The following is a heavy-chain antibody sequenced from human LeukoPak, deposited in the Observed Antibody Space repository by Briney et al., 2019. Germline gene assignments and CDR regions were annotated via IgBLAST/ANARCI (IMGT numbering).Heavy chain of an antibody. Sequence: SGTLSLTCAVSGGSISSANWWSWVRQPPGKGLEWIGEIYHSGTTSYNPSLKSRVTISVDTSKNQFSLSLSSVTAADTAVYYCARYHQPSGPNWLDRWGQGTLVTVSS. CDR2: IYHSGTT. V-gene: IGHV4-4*02. D-gene: IGHD2-15*01. CDR1: GGSISSANW. CDR3: ARYHQPSGPNWLDR. J-gene: IGHJ5*02.